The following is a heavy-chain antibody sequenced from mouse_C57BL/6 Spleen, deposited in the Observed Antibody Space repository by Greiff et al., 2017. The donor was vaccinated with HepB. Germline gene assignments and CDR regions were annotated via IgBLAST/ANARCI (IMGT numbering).Heavy chain of an antibody. J-gene: IGHJ1*03. CDR2: IDPETGGT. CDR1: GYTFTDYE. V-gene: IGHV1-15*01. CDR3: TRSITTVVADWYFEV. D-gene: IGHD1-1*01. Sequence: VQLQQSGAELVRPGASVTLSCKASGYTFTDYEMHWVKQTPVHGLEWIGAIDPETGGTAYNQKFKGKAILTADKSSSTAYMELRSLTSEDSAVYYCTRSITTVVADWYFEVCGTGTTVTVSS.